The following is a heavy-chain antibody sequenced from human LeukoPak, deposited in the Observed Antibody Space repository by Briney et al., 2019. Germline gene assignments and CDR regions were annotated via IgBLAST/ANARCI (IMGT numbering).Heavy chain of an antibody. D-gene: IGHD3-3*01. CDR3: ASTNFWSGYYLDP. Sequence: ASVKVSCKASGYTFTSYYMHWVRQAPGQGLEWMGIINPSGGSTSYAQKFQGRDTMTRDTSTSTVYMELSSLRSEDTAVYYCASTNFWSGYYLDPWGQGTLVTVSS. CDR2: INPSGGST. CDR1: GYTFTSYY. V-gene: IGHV1-46*01. J-gene: IGHJ5*02.